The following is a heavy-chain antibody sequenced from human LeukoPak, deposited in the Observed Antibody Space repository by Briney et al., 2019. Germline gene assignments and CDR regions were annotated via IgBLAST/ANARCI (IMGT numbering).Heavy chain of an antibody. D-gene: IGHD1-1*01. V-gene: IGHV3-53*01. CDR1: GFTVSSNY. CDR2: IYSGGST. Sequence: GGSLRLSCAASGFTVSSNYMSWVRQAPGKGLEWVSVIYSGGSTYYADSVKGRFTISRDNSKNTLYLQMNSLRAEDTAVYYCAKEDRYNWNDVWFDPWGQGTLVTVSS. CDR3: AKEDRYNWNDVWFDP. J-gene: IGHJ5*02.